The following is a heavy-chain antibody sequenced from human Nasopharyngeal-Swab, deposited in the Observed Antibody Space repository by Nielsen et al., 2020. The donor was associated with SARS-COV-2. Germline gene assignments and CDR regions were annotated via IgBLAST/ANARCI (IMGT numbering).Heavy chain of an antibody. V-gene: IGHV4-34*01. CDR2: INHSGST. D-gene: IGHD7-27*01. CDR3: ARGRRGVNWGRHYYYGMDV. Sequence: RQAPGKGLEWVGEINHSGSTNYNPSLKSRVTISVDTSKNQFSLKLSSVTAADTAVYYCARGRRGVNWGRHYYYGMDVWGQGTTVTVSS. J-gene: IGHJ6*02.